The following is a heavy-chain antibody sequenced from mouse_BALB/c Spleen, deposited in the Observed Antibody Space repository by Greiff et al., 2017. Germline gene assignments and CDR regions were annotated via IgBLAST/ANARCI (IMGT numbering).Heavy chain of an antibody. Sequence: SGPELVKPGASVKMSCKASGYTFTSYVMHWVKQKPGQGLEWIGYINPYNDGTKYNEKFKGKATLTSDKSSSTAYMELSSLSSEDSAVYYCARGAGTRYFDVWGAGTTVTVSS. V-gene: IGHV1-14*01. CDR1: GYTFTSYV. J-gene: IGHJ1*01. CDR2: INPYNDGT. D-gene: IGHD4-1*01. CDR3: ARGAGTRYFDV.